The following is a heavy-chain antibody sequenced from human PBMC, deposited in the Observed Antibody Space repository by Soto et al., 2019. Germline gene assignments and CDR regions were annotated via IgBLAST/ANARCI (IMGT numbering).Heavy chain of an antibody. V-gene: IGHV1-2*02. J-gene: IGHJ6*02. CDR1: GYTFSDYF. D-gene: IGHD1-26*01. CDR2: INPKTAAT. CDR3: ARIKWGLDYYSGMDV. Sequence: QVQLVQSGAEVKKSGASVKVSCKASGYTFSDYFIQWLRQAPGQGLEWVAWINPKTAATNYAKKFQDRVTLTSDTSFSTAYLELTRLRPDDTALYYCARIKWGLDYYSGMDVWGQGTAVTVS.